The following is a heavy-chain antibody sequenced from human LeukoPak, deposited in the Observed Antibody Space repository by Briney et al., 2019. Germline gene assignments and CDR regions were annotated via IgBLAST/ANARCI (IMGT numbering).Heavy chain of an antibody. CDR3: ARDRGSGSYGIFDY. J-gene: IGHJ4*02. CDR2: IGSSSSYI. V-gene: IGHV3-21*01. D-gene: IGHD3-10*01. CDR1: GSTFSSYS. Sequence: PGGSLRLSCAASGSTFSSYSMNWVRQAPGKGLEWVSSIGSSSSYIYYADSVKGRFTISRDNAKNSLYLQMNSLRAEDTAVYYCARDRGSGSYGIFDYWGQGTLVTVSS.